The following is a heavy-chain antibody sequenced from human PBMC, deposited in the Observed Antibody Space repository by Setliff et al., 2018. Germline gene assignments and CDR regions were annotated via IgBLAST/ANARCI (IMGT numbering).Heavy chain of an antibody. CDR1: GYTFTSDD. D-gene: IGHD1-1*01. Sequence: SVKVSCKASGYTFTSDDINWVRQATGQGLEWMGGIIPIFGTANYAQKFQGRVTITADESTSTAYMELSSLRSEDTAVYYCARELRNGRDAFDIWGQGTMVTVSS. CDR2: IIPIFGTA. CDR3: ARELRNGRDAFDI. J-gene: IGHJ3*02. V-gene: IGHV1-69*13.